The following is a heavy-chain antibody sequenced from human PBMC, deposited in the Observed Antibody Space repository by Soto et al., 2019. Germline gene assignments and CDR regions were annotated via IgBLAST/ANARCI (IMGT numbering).Heavy chain of an antibody. J-gene: IGHJ4*02. CDR2: ISGSGGST. CDR1: GFTFSSYA. V-gene: IGHV3-23*01. D-gene: IGHD3-16*02. Sequence: GGSLRLSCAASGFTFSSYAMSWVRQAPGKGLEWVSAISGSGGSTYYADSVKGRFTISRDNSKNTLYLQMNSLRAEDTAVYYCAKEGSGDYVWGSYRYTWDYWGQGTLVTVSS. CDR3: AKEGSGDYVWGSYRYTWDY.